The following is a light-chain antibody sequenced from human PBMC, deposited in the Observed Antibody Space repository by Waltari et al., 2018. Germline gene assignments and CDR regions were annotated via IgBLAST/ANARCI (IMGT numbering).Light chain of an antibody. Sequence: QSALTQPASVSGSPGQSITISCTGTTSDVGGYNYVSWYQQHPGKAPKPMIYVVSNRPSGFSIRFSGTKSGNTASLTISGLQAEDEADYYCSSYTSSFTEVFGGGTKLTVL. V-gene: IGLV2-14*03. CDR2: VVS. CDR1: TSDVGGYNY. J-gene: IGLJ3*02. CDR3: SSYTSSFTEV.